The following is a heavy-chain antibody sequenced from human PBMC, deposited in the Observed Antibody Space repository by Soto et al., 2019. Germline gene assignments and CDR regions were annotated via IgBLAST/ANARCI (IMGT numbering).Heavy chain of an antibody. D-gene: IGHD6-19*01. Sequence: PGESLKISCKGSGYSFTSYWIGWVRQMPGKGLEWMGIIYPGDSDTRYSPSFQGQVTISADKSISTAYPQWSSLKASDTAMFYCARVSSGYDYGGIAVAGTSSPIYYWGQGTLVTVSS. CDR3: ARVSSGYDYGGIAVAGTSSPIYY. V-gene: IGHV5-51*01. CDR2: IYPGDSDT. J-gene: IGHJ4*02. CDR1: GYSFTSYW.